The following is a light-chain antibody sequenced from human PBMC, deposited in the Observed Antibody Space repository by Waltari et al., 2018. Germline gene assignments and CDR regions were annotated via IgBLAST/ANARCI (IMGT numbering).Light chain of an antibody. CDR2: RAS. Sequence: DIQMNQSPSTLSASVGDRVTITCRASQGISVWLAWYTQKPGRAPKLLIFRASSLESVVPSRFSGGVAGTEFTLTISSLQPDYFATYYCQQYVSYSTTFGGGTKVEIK. V-gene: IGKV1-5*03. J-gene: IGKJ4*01. CDR1: QGISVW. CDR3: QQYVSYSTT.